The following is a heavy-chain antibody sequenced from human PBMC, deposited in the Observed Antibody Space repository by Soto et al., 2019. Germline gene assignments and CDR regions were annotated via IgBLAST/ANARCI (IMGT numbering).Heavy chain of an antibody. D-gene: IGHD5-12*01. CDR3: ATMPITGYTPYYFDY. CDR2: MYYSGRT. Sequence: QLQLQESGPRLVKPSETLSLTCTVSGGSISSYSHYCGWILQPPWQGLEWIGYMYYSGRTYYNPSLKRRVTMSVATSKKQFSLNLSSVTAADTAGDYFATMPITGYTPYYFDYWDQGTLVTVSS. CDR1: GGSISSYSHY. V-gene: IGHV4-39*01. J-gene: IGHJ4*02.